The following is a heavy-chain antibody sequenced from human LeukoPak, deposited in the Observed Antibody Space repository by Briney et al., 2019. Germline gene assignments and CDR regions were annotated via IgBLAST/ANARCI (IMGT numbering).Heavy chain of an antibody. Sequence: SETLSLTCTVSGGAVNSYYWSWIRQTPGKGLEWIGNIYYSGSTYYNSSLKSRVTISVDTSKNQFSLKLSSVTAADTAVYYCARGTYYYDSSGRQTIDYWGQGTLVTVSS. CDR2: IYYSGST. J-gene: IGHJ4*02. CDR3: ARGTYYYDSSGRQTIDY. V-gene: IGHV4-59*02. D-gene: IGHD3-22*01. CDR1: GGAVNSYY.